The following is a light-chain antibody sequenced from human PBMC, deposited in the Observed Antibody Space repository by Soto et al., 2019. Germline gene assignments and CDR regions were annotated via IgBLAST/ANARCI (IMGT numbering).Light chain of an antibody. Sequence: ESVLTQSPGTLSLSPGERATLSCRASQSVSSSYLAWYQQKPDQAPRLLIYGASSRATGIPDRFSGSGSGTDFTLTISRLEPEYFAVYYCQQYGSSPYTFGQGTKLEIK. CDR1: QSVSSSY. J-gene: IGKJ2*01. V-gene: IGKV3-20*01. CDR2: GAS. CDR3: QQYGSSPYT.